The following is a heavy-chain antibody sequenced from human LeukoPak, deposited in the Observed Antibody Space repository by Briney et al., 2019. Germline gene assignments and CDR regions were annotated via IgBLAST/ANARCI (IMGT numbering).Heavy chain of an antibody. CDR2: IYYSGST. Sequence: PSETLSLTCTVSGGSISSSSYYWGWIRQPPGKGLEWIGSIYYSGSTYYNPSLKSRVTISVDTSKNQFSLKLSSVTAADTAVYYRARDTRIAAAGIFPDYWGQGTLVTVSS. J-gene: IGHJ4*02. V-gene: IGHV4-39*07. CDR1: GGSISSSSYY. CDR3: ARDTRIAAAGIFPDY. D-gene: IGHD6-13*01.